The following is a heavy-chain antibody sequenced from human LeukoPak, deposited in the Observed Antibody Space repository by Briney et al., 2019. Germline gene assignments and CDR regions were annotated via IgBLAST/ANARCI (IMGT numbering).Heavy chain of an antibody. CDR2: IRYDGSNK. D-gene: IGHD3-9*01. CDR3: ARGGYYNILTGFRGRFLGFDY. CDR1: GFTFSSYG. V-gene: IGHV3-30*02. J-gene: IGHJ4*02. Sequence: GGSLRLSCAASGFTFSSYGMHWVRQAPGKGLEWVAFIRYDGSNKYYADSVKGRFTISRDNSKNTLYLQMNSLRAEDTAAYYCARGGYYNILTGFRGRFLGFDYWGQGTLVTVSS.